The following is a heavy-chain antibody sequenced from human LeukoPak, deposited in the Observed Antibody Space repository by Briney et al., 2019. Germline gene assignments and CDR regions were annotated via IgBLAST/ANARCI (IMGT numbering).Heavy chain of an antibody. V-gene: IGHV3-48*01. CDR2: ISSSSSTI. D-gene: IGHD3-22*01. J-gene: IGHJ4*02. Sequence: GGSLRLSCAASGFTFSSYSMNWVRQAPGKGLEGVSYISSSSSTIYYADSVKGRFTISRDNAKNSLYLQMNSLRAEDTAVYYCARDSNYYDSSFFDYWGQGTLVTVSS. CDR3: ARDSNYYDSSFFDY. CDR1: GFTFSSYS.